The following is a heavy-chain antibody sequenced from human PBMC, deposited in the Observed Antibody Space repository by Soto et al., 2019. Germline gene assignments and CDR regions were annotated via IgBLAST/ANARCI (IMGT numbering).Heavy chain of an antibody. CDR3: ARDLWQLDPFDY. CDR1: GFTFSSYS. J-gene: IGHJ4*02. Sequence: GGSLRLSCAASGFTFSSYSMNWVRQAPGKGLEWVSSISSSSSYIYYADSVKGRFTISRDNAKNSLYLQMNSLRAEDTAVYYCARDLWQLDPFDYWGQGTLVTGSS. CDR2: ISSSSSYI. V-gene: IGHV3-21*01. D-gene: IGHD6-6*01.